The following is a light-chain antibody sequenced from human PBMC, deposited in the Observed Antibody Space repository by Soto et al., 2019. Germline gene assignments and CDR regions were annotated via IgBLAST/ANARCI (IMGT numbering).Light chain of an antibody. J-gene: IGKJ1*01. CDR2: AAS. Sequence: DIQVTQSPSSLSASVGDRVTITCRASQTISSYLNWYQQKPGKAPKLLIYAASSLQSGVPSRFSGSGSGTDFTLTISSLQPVDFATYFCQQTYNILRTFGQGTKVEIK. CDR3: QQTYNILRT. CDR1: QTISSY. V-gene: IGKV1-39*01.